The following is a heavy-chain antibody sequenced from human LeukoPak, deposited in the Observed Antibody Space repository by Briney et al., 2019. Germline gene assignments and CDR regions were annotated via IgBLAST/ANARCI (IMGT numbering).Heavy chain of an antibody. D-gene: IGHD3-22*01. CDR2: INWNGDNR. V-gene: IGHV3-20*04. CDR1: GFTFDDYV. CDR3: ARVRAYYYDSRGYFDY. J-gene: IGHJ4*02. Sequence: GGSLRLSCAASGFTFDDYVMTWVLQAPGKGLEWVSGINWNGDNRGYADSVKGRFTISRDNAKNSLYLQMNSLRAEDTALYYCARVRAYYYDSRGYFDYWGQGTLVTVSS.